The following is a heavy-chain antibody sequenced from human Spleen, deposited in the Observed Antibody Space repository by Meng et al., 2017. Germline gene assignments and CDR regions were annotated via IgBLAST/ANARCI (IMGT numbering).Heavy chain of an antibody. J-gene: IGHJ4*02. Sequence: ASVKVSCKASGYTFTDYYIHWVRQAPGQGLEWMGRINPKFGGTAYAQKFWGRVAMTWDTSISTAYMELIRLTSDDTAVYYCARDFLTGVEDYWGQGTLVTVSS. CDR2: INPKFGGT. CDR3: ARDFLTGVEDY. V-gene: IGHV1-2*06. CDR1: GYTFTDYY. D-gene: IGHD7-27*01.